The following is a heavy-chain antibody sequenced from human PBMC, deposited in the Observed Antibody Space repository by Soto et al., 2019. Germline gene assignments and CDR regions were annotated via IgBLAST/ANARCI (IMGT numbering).Heavy chain of an antibody. CDR1: GDSISSSSYY. CDR3: ARHTPAISISDH. CDR2: IYYSGST. V-gene: IGHV4-39*01. Sequence: PSETLSLTCSVSGDSISSSSYYWGWIRQPPGKGLEWIGSIYYSGSTYYNPSLKSRVTISVDTSKNQFPLKLSSVTAADTAVYYCARHTPAISISDHWGQGTLVTVSS. D-gene: IGHD2-15*01. J-gene: IGHJ4*02.